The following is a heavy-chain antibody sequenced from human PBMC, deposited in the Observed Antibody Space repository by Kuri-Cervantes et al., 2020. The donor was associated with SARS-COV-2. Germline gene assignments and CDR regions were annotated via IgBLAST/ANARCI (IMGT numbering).Heavy chain of an antibody. CDR3: AKEGPTGYYDSSGYYYDYYYGMDV. CDR2: ISGSGGST. CDR1: GGSFSGYY. J-gene: IGHJ6*02. V-gene: IGHV3-23*01. Sequence: GGSLRLSCAVYGGSFSGYYWSWVRQAPGKGLEWVSAISGSGGSTYYADSVKGRFTISRDNSKNTLYLQMNSLRAEDTAVYYCAKEGPTGYYDSSGYYYDYYYGMDVWGQGTTVTVSS. D-gene: IGHD3-22*01.